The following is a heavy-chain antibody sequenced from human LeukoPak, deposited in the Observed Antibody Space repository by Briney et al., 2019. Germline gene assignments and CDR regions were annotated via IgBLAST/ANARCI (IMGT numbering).Heavy chain of an antibody. CDR1: GFTFSNYA. J-gene: IGHJ4*02. D-gene: IGHD6-13*01. Sequence: GGSLRLSCAASGFTFSNYAMAWVRQAPGKGLVWVSRINPDGSSTSYADSVKGRFTISRDNAKNTLYLQMNSLRAEDTAVYYCARVYGSSWYDYWGQGTLVTVSS. CDR2: INPDGSST. V-gene: IGHV3-74*01. CDR3: ARVYGSSWYDY.